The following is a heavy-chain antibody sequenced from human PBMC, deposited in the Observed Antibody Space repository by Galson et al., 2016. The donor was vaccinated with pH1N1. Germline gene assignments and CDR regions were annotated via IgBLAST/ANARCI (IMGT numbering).Heavy chain of an antibody. D-gene: IGHD5-24*01. Sequence: SLRLSCAASGFAFNNYAVHWVRQAPGKGLEWVAIISYEGSDKYYADSVKGRFTISRDNSKNTLYLQMNGLRAGDTAIYYCAREGKRWLQFEALDIWGQGTMVTVSS. CDR2: ISYEGSDK. J-gene: IGHJ3*02. V-gene: IGHV3-30*04. CDR3: AREGKRWLQFEALDI. CDR1: GFAFNNYA.